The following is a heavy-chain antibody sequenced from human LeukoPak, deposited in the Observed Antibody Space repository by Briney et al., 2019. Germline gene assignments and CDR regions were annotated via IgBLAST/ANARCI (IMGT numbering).Heavy chain of an antibody. J-gene: IGHJ5*02. V-gene: IGHV1-46*01. CDR3: AREGGCRSTSCSGRFDH. CDR1: GYTFTSYY. CDR2: INPSGGST. D-gene: IGHD2-2*01. Sequence: ASVKLSCKASGYTFTSYYMHWVRQAPGQGLEWMGIINPSGGSTSYAQKFQGRVTMTRDTSTSTVYMELSSLRSEDTAVYYCAREGGCRSTSCSGRFDHWGQGTLVTVSS.